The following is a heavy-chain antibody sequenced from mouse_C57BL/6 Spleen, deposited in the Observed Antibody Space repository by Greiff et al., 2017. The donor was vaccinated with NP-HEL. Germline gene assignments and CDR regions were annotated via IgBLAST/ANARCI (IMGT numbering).Heavy chain of an antibody. J-gene: IGHJ2*01. CDR1: GYTFTSYD. D-gene: IGHD1-1*01. Sequence: VQLQQSGPELVKPGASVKLSRKASGYTFTSYDINWVKQRPGQGLEWIGWIYPRDGSTKYNEKFKGKATLTVDTSSSTAYMELHSLTSEDSAVYFCARRYYGSSAQFDYWGQGTTLTVSS. V-gene: IGHV1-85*01. CDR2: IYPRDGST. CDR3: ARRYYGSSAQFDY.